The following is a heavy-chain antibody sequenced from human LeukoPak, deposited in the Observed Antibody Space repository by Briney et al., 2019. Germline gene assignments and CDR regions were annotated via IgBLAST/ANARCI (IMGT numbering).Heavy chain of an antibody. D-gene: IGHD3-22*01. CDR1: GGSFSGYY. CDR2: INHSGST. Sequence: TSETLSLTCAVYGGSFSGYYWSWIRQPPGKGLEWIGEINHSGSTNYNPSLKSRVTISVDTSKNQFSLKLSSVTAADTAVYYCARVNYYDSSGYYYRMFFDYWGQGTLVTVSS. CDR3: ARVNYYDSSGYYYRMFFDY. J-gene: IGHJ4*02. V-gene: IGHV4-34*01.